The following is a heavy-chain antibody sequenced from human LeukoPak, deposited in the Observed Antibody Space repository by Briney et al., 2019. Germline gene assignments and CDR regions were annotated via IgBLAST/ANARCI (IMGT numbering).Heavy chain of an antibody. V-gene: IGHV4-59*12. D-gene: IGHD2-2*01. CDR2: IYYSGST. Sequence: SETLSLTCTVSGGSISSYYWSWIRQPPGKGLEWIGYIYYSGSTNYNPSLKSRVTISVDTSKNQFSLKLSSVTAAGTAVYYCARGVRPFDYWGQGTLVTVSS. CDR3: ARGVRPFDY. J-gene: IGHJ4*02. CDR1: GGSISSYY.